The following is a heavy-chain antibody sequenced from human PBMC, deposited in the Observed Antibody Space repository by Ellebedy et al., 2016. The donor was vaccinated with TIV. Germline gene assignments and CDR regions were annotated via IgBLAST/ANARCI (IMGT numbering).Heavy chain of an antibody. Sequence: PGGSLRLSCAASGFTFSDHYMTWIRQAPGKGLEWVSYINLVGSDTKYAESVKGRFTMYRDNAKDSLYLQMSSLRAEDTAVYYCARGHFGLDVWGQGTTVTVSS. J-gene: IGHJ6*02. CDR1: GFTFSDHY. V-gene: IGHV3-11*06. CDR3: ARGHFGLDV. CDR2: INLVGSDT.